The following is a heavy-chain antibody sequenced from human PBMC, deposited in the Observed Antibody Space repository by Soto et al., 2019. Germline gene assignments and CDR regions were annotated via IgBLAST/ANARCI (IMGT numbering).Heavy chain of an antibody. CDR1: GFTFTSYG. Sequence: SGGGVVQPGRSLRLSCAASGFTFTSYGMHWVRQAPCTRLEWVAVISYDGGLQHYADSVKGRFTISRDNSKNMVLLQMNSLRAEDTAVYYCVSDRGYGHASVPYSWGQGTLVSVSS. V-gene: IGHV3-30*03. CDR2: ISYDGGLQ. J-gene: IGHJ4*02. D-gene: IGHD5-18*01. CDR3: VSDRGYGHASVPYS.